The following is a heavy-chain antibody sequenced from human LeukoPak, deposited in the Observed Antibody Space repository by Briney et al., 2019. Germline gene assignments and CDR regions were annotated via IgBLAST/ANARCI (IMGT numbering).Heavy chain of an antibody. CDR1: DGFLSSYY. CDR2: IYTSGST. Sequence: SETLSLTCTVSDGFLSSYYWSWIRQPAGKGLEWIGRIYTSGSTSYNPSLKSRVTMSVDTSKKQFSLKLSSVTAADTAVYYCATYFYGEYGSYYFDYWGQGTLVTVSS. CDR3: ATYFYGEYGSYYFDY. D-gene: IGHD4-17*01. V-gene: IGHV4-4*07. J-gene: IGHJ4*02.